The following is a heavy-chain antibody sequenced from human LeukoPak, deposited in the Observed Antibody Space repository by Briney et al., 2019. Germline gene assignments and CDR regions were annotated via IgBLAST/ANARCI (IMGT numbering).Heavy chain of an antibody. J-gene: IGHJ4*02. CDR1: GFAFDEHG. CDR3: ARAPITSTFYFDY. CDR2: INWSGGST. Sequence: GGSLRLSCTASGFAFDEHGMSWVRQVPGKGLEWVSGINWSGGSTGYADPLRGRFTISRDNAKNSLYLQMDSLRAEDTALYHCARAPITSTFYFDYWGQGTLVTVSS. D-gene: IGHD2-2*01. V-gene: IGHV3-20*01.